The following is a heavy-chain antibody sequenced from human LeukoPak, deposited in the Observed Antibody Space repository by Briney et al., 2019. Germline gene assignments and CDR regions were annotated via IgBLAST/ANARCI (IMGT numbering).Heavy chain of an antibody. CDR1: GFTVSSNY. V-gene: IGHV3-53*03. CDR2: IYSGGST. CDR3: ARLSGSQTGDLDVRPVD. J-gene: IGHJ4*02. D-gene: IGHD3-10*01. Sequence: GGSLRLSCAASGFTVSSNYMSWVRQAPGKGLEWVSVIYSGGSTYYADSVKGRFTISRDNSKNTLYLQMNSLRAEDTAVYYCARLSGSQTGDLDVRPVDWGQGTLVTVSS.